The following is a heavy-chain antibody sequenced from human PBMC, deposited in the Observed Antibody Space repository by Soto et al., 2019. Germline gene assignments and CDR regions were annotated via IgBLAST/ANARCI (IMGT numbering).Heavy chain of an antibody. CDR1: GFTFSSYA. D-gene: IGHD6-19*01. Sequence: GGSLRLSCAASGFTFSSYAMSWVRQAPGKGLEWVSAISGSGGSTYYADSVKGRFTISRDNSKNTLYLQMNSLRADDTAVYYCARDQSSRWYQGWFDPWGQGNLVTVS. V-gene: IGHV3-23*01. J-gene: IGHJ5*02. CDR2: ISGSGGST. CDR3: ARDQSSRWYQGWFDP.